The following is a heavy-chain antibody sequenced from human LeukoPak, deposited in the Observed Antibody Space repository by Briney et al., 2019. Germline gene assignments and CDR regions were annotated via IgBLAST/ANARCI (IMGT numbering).Heavy chain of an antibody. V-gene: IGHV3-7*01. Sequence: PGGSLRLSCAASGFTFSTYWMNWVRQAPGKGLEWVASIKQDGSDEYHVDSVKGRFTISRDNAKNSLYLQMNSLRVEDTAVYYCARAYSSSWFYWFDPWGQGTLVIVSS. CDR2: IKQDGSDE. J-gene: IGHJ5*02. CDR3: ARAYSSSWFYWFDP. D-gene: IGHD6-13*01. CDR1: GFTFSTYW.